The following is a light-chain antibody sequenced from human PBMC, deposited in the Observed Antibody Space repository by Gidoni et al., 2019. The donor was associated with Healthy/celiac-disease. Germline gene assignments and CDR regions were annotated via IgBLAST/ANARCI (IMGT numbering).Light chain of an antibody. Sequence: SALTQPASVSGSPVQSITISCTGTSIDVGSYNLVSWYQQHPGKAPKLMIYEGSKRPSGVSNRFSGSKSGNTASLTISGLKAEDEADYYCCSYAGSSTLVFGGGTKLTVL. V-gene: IGLV2-23*01. CDR1: SIDVGSYNL. CDR2: EGS. CDR3: CSYAGSSTLV. J-gene: IGLJ3*02.